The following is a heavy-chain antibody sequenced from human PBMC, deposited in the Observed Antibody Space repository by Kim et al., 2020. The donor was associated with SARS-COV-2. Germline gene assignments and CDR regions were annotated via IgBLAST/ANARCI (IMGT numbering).Heavy chain of an antibody. V-gene: IGHV4-39*01. J-gene: IGHJ6*03. CDR3: ARHQYYDFWSGYSAHYYYYYMDV. Sequence: SETLSLTCTVSGGSISSSSYYWGWIRQPPGKGLEWIGSIYYSGSTYYNPSLKSRVTISVDTSKNQFSLKLSSVTAADTAVYYCARHQYYDFWSGYSAHYYYYYMDVWGKGTTVTVSS. CDR1: GGSISSSSYY. CDR2: IYYSGST. D-gene: IGHD3-3*01.